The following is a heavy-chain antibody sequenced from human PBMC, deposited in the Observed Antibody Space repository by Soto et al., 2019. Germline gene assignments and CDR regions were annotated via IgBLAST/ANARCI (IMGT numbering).Heavy chain of an antibody. CDR3: VRGVSWSSVSVDF. D-gene: IGHD6-19*01. CDR1: GGAFSDWY. J-gene: IGHJ4*02. V-gene: IGHV4-34*01. Sequence: QVQLQQRGAGLLKPSETLSLNCAVYGGAFSDWYWSCIRQPPGKRLGWIGETNRSGSSPYNPSLVILVTLSIDTSINQFSLKLTSVTAAVTAVYYCVRGVSWSSVSVDFLGPGALVTVSA. CDR2: TNRSGSS.